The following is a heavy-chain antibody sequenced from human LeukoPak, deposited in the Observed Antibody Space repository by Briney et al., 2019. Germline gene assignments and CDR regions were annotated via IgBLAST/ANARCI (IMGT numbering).Heavy chain of an antibody. CDR1: GYTFTSYY. D-gene: IGHD2-21*02. CDR2: INPSGGST. Sequence: ASVKVSCKASGYTFTSYYMHWVRQAPGQELEWMGIINPSGGSTSYAQEFQGRVTMTRDTSTSTVYMELSSLRSEDTAVYYCARGGLAYCGGDCYRAFDIWGQGTVVTVSS. CDR3: ARGGLAYCGGDCYRAFDI. V-gene: IGHV1-46*01. J-gene: IGHJ3*02.